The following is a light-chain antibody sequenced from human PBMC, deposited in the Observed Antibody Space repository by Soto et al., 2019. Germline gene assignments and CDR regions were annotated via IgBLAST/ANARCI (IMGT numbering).Light chain of an antibody. J-gene: IGLJ2*01. V-gene: IGLV2-23*02. CDR1: TSDVESYNL. CDR2: EVS. Sequence: SVLTQPASVSGSPGQSITISCTGTTSDVESYNLVSWYQQHPGKAPKLIIYEVSERPSGVSTRFSGSKSGNMASLTISGLQAEDEAEYYCCSYATPRQFGGGTKVTVL. CDR3: CSYATPRQ.